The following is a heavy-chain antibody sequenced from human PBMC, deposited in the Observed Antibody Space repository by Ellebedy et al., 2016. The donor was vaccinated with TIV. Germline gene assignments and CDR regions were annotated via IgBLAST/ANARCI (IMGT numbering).Heavy chain of an antibody. D-gene: IGHD4-23*01. J-gene: IGHJ4*02. CDR3: ASNGDKGY. CDR1: GFTVSNNY. V-gene: IGHV3-53*01. Sequence: GESLKISXAASGFTVSNNYMNWVSQAPGKGLEWVSLIYSGGSTHYADSVRGRFTISRDYSKNTLYLQMNSLRAEDTAVYYCASNGDKGYWGQGTLVTVSS. CDR2: IYSGGST.